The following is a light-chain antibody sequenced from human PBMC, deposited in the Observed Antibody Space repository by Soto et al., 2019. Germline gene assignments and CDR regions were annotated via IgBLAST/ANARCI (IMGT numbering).Light chain of an antibody. J-gene: IGKJ1*01. Sequence: DIQITQSPSTPSASVGEKDTITCRASQSISSWLDWYQQKPGKAPKLLIYGASSLESGVPSRFSGSGSGTEFTLTISSLQPDDFATYYCQQYNSYDMWSFGKGTKV. V-gene: IGKV1-5*01. CDR1: QSISSW. CDR3: QQYNSYDMWS. CDR2: GAS.